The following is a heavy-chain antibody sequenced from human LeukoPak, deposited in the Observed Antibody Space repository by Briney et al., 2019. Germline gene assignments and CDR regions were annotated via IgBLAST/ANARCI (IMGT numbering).Heavy chain of an antibody. Sequence: SETLSLTCAVSGGSISSGGYSWSWIRQPPGKGLEWIGYIYHSGSTYYNPSLKSRVTISVDTSKNQFSLKLSSVTAADTAVYYCARGTYYYGSGTPFDYWGQGTLVTVSS. D-gene: IGHD3-10*01. J-gene: IGHJ4*02. CDR1: GGSISSGGYS. V-gene: IGHV4-30-2*01. CDR3: ARGTYYYGSGTPFDY. CDR2: IYHSGST.